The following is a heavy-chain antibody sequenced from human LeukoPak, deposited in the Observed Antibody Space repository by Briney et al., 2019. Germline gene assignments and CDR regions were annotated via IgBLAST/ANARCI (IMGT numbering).Heavy chain of an antibody. D-gene: IGHD3-3*01. Sequence: PSETLSLTCTVSGGSIRSYSWSWIRQPPGKGLELIGYIYYSGSTKYNPSLKSRVTISVDTSKNQFSLRLNSVTAADTAFYYCARMLKNTILGVPLRGQVDYYYMDVWGKGTTITVSS. CDR3: ARMLKNTILGVPLRGQVDYYYMDV. CDR1: GGSIRSYS. CDR2: IYYSGST. J-gene: IGHJ6*03. V-gene: IGHV4-59*08.